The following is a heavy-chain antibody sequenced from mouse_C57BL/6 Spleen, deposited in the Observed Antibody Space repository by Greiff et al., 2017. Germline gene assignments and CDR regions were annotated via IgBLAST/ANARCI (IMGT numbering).Heavy chain of an antibody. V-gene: IGHV1-72*01. CDR1: GYTFTSYW. J-gene: IGHJ4*01. Sequence: QVQLQQPGAELVKPGASVKLSCKASGYTFTSYWMHWVKQRPGRGLEWIGRIDPNSGGTKYNEKFKSKATLTVDKPSSTAYMQLSSLTSEDSAVYYCARGVTTVVANPYGYAMDYWGQGTSVTVSS. CDR3: ARGVTTVVANPYGYAMDY. CDR2: IDPNSGGT. D-gene: IGHD1-1*01.